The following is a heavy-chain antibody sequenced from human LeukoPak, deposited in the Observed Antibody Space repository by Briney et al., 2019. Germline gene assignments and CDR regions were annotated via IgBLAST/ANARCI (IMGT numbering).Heavy chain of an antibody. Sequence: SETLSLTCTVSGGSISSYYWGWIRQPPGKGLEWIGSIYYSGSTYYNPSLKSRVTISVDTSKNQFSLKLSSVTAADTAVYYCARDSSELWLRDLSRYYYYMDVWGKGTTVTVSS. D-gene: IGHD5-18*01. CDR2: IYYSGST. J-gene: IGHJ6*03. V-gene: IGHV4-39*07. CDR1: GGSISSYY. CDR3: ARDSSELWLRDLSRYYYYMDV.